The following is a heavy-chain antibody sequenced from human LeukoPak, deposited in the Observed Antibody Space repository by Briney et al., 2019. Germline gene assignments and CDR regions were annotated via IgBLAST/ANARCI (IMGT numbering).Heavy chain of an antibody. CDR1: GFTFSSYA. CDR2: ISYDGSNK. Sequence: GGSLRLSCAASGFTFSSYAMHWVRQAPGKGLEWVVVISYDGSNKYYADSVKGRFTISRDNSKNTLYLQMNSLRAEDTAVYYCARDRLDGYCFDYWGQGTLVTVSS. D-gene: IGHD6-19*01. CDR3: ARDRLDGYCFDY. V-gene: IGHV3-30-3*01. J-gene: IGHJ4*02.